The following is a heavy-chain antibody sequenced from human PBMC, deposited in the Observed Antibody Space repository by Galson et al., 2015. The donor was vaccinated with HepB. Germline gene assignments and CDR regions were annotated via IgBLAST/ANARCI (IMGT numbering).Heavy chain of an antibody. J-gene: IGHJ6*02. CDR1: GFTFSSYS. CDR2: ISSSSSTI. V-gene: IGHV3-48*02. CDR3: ARILNSADYDYVWGSYRERPTDENYGMDV. D-gene: IGHD3-16*02. Sequence: SLRLSCAASGFTFSSYSMNWVRQAPGKGLEWVSYISSSSSTIYYADSVKGRFTISRDNAKNSLYLQMNSLRDEDTAVYYCARILNSADYDYVWGSYRERPTDENYGMDVWGQGTTVTVSS.